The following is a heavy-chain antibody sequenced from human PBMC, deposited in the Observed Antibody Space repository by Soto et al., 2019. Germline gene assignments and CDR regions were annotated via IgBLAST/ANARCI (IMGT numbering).Heavy chain of an antibody. D-gene: IGHD3-3*01. CDR2: ISGSGGST. V-gene: IGHV3-23*01. CDR1: GFTFSSYA. Sequence: QAGGSLRLSCAASGFTFSSYAMSWVRQAPGKGLEWVSAISGSGGSTYYADSVKGRFTISRDNSKNTLYLQMNSLRAEDTAVYYCAKDAFWSGYYEADYWGQGTLVTVSS. CDR3: AKDAFWSGYYEADY. J-gene: IGHJ4*02.